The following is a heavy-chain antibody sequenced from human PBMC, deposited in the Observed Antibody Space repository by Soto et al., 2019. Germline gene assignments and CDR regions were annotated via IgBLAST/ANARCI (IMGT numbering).Heavy chain of an antibody. J-gene: IGHJ5*02. CDR1: GGTFRSYS. CDR3: ARVVWVLYVRYGDVTWFDP. D-gene: IGHD2-8*02. V-gene: IGHV1-69*01. Sequence: QVQLVQSGAEVKKPGSSVKVSCKASGGTFRSYSVSWVRQAPGQGLEWMGGIIPISGKTDYAQKFHGRLTITADESATTAYMELSNRSSEDTAVYYCARVVWVLYVRYGDVTWFDPWGQGTLVIVSP. CDR2: IIPISGKT.